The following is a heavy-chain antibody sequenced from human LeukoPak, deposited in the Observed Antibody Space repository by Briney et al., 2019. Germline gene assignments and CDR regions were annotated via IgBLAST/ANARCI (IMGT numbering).Heavy chain of an antibody. D-gene: IGHD2-2*01. V-gene: IGHV4-39*01. CDR2: IYYSGST. CDR3: ARQGLGYCSSTSCAAGDY. J-gene: IGHJ4*02. Sequence: PSETLSLTCTVSGGSISSSSYYWGWIRQPPGKGLEWIGSIYYSGSTYYNPSLKSRVTISVDTSKNQFSLKLSSVTAADTAVYYCARQGLGYCSSTSCAAGDYWGQGTLVTVSS. CDR1: GGSISSSSYY.